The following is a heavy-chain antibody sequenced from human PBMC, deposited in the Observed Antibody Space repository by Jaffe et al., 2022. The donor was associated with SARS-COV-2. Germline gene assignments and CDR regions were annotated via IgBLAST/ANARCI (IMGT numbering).Heavy chain of an antibody. CDR1: GFTFSSYA. D-gene: IGHD5-12*01. V-gene: IGHV3-30*04. Sequence: QVQLVESGGGVVQPGRSLRLSCAASGFTFSSYAMHWVRQAPGKGLEWVAVISYDGSNKYYADSVKGRFTISRDNSKNTLYLQMNSLRAEDTAVYYCATLQPIIVATIPYSSSRNYYYMDVWGKGTTVTVSS. CDR2: ISYDGSNK. J-gene: IGHJ6*03. CDR3: ATLQPIIVATIPYSSSRNYYYMDV.